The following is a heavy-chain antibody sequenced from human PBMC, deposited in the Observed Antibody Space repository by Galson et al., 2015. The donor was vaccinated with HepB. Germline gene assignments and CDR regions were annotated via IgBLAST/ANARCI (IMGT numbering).Heavy chain of an antibody. CDR3: ARGLLDAYFDY. CDR1: GFTFSSYS. D-gene: IGHD1-26*01. Sequence: SLRLSCAASGFTFSSYSMNWVRQAPGKGLEWVSYISSSSSTIYYADSVKGRFTISRDNAKNSLYLQMNSLRAEDTAVYYCARGLLDAYFDYWGQGTLVTVSS. CDR2: ISSSSSTI. V-gene: IGHV3-48*01. J-gene: IGHJ4*02.